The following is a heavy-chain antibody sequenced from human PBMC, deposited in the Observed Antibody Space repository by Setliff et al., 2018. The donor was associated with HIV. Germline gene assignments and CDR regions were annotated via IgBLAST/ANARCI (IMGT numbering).Heavy chain of an antibody. V-gene: IGHV3-23*01. CDR2: ICGNGGTT. CDR3: ARSLITYTGLLDL. Sequence: GGSLRLSCSASGFTFRTFAMSWVRQAPGKGLEWVSDICGNGGTTYYADSFKGRFTVSRDNSRNTLYLQMSRLRVDDTAMYYCARSLITYTGLLDLWGQGTLVTVSS. D-gene: IGHD3-22*01. J-gene: IGHJ4*02. CDR1: GFTFRTFA.